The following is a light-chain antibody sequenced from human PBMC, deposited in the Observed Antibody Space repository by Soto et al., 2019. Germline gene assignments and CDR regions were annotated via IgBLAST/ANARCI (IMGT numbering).Light chain of an antibody. CDR1: SSDIGAYNF. V-gene: IGLV2-14*03. J-gene: IGLJ2*01. CDR2: DVN. CDR3: TSWTTSTTMI. Sequence: QSVLTQPASVSGPPGQSITISCTGTSSDIGAYNFVSWYQQHPGKAPKLMLYDVNIRPSGVSNRFSGSKSGNTASLTISGLQAEDEADYYCTSWTTSTTMIFGGGTEVTVL.